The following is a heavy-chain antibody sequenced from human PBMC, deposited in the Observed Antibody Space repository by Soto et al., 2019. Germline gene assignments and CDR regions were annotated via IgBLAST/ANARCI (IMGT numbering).Heavy chain of an antibody. D-gene: IGHD3-22*01. V-gene: IGHV3-23*01. CDR3: AKDFVYDSRGYLPYFDY. J-gene: IGHJ4*02. CDR2: ISGSGGST. Sequence: EVQLLESGGGLVQPGGSLRLSCAASGFTFSSYAMSWVRQAPGKGLEWVSAISGSGGSTYYADSVKGRFTISRDNAKNTLFLQMNSLSAEDTAVYYCAKDFVYDSRGYLPYFDYWGQGTLVTVSS. CDR1: GFTFSSYA.